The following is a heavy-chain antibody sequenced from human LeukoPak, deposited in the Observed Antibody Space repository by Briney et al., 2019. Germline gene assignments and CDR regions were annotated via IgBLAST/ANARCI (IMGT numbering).Heavy chain of an antibody. CDR1: GGSFSGYY. CDR3: ARRSYDGSGYYYVDY. Sequence: SETLSLTCAVYGGSFSGYYWSWIRQPPGKGLEWIGEINHSGSTNYNPSLKSRVTISVDTSKNQFSLKLSSVTAADTAVYYCARRSYDGSGYYYVDYWGQGTLVTVSS. V-gene: IGHV4-34*01. CDR2: INHSGST. D-gene: IGHD3-22*01. J-gene: IGHJ4*02.